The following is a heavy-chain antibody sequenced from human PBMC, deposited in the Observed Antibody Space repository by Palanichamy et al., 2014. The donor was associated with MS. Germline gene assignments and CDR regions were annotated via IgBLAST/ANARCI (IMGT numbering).Heavy chain of an antibody. Sequence: DVQMVESGGGLVQSGGSLRLSCVASGFTFNTYWMNWVRQAPGKGPEWVANIKQDGSETYYVDSVKGRFTISRDNAKNSVSLQLSTLRAEDTAVYYCAADSGWLIEHWGQGSLVTVSS. CDR3: AADSGWLIEH. CDR2: IKQDGSET. D-gene: IGHD6-19*01. CDR1: GFTFNTYW. J-gene: IGHJ4*02. V-gene: IGHV3-7*03.